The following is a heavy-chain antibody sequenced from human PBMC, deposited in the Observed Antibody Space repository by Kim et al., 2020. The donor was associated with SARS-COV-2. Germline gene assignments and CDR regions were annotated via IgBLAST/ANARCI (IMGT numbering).Heavy chain of an antibody. Sequence: SETLSLTCTVSGGSISSGDYYWSWIRQPPGKGLEWIGYIYYTGSSHYNPSLKSRVTISVDTSKNQFSLKVRSVTAADTAVYYCARGPPIGGGDCYSHWGQGTLVTVSS. V-gene: IGHV4-30-4*08. CDR3: ARGPPIGGGDCYSH. CDR2: IYYTGSS. D-gene: IGHD2-21*02. CDR1: GGSISSGDYY. J-gene: IGHJ4*02.